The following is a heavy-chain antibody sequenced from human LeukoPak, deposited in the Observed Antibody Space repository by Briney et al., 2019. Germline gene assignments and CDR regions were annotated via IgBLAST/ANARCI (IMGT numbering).Heavy chain of an antibody. D-gene: IGHD6-19*01. J-gene: IGHJ4*02. V-gene: IGHV3-21*01. Sequence: PGGSLRLSCAASGFTFTSYNMNWVRQAPGKGLEWVSSISSSSSYIYYADSVKGRFTISRDNAKNSLYLQMNSLRAEDTAVYYCARDGAVAGSFDYWGQGTLVTVSS. CDR3: ARDGAVAGSFDY. CDR1: GFTFTSYN. CDR2: ISSSSSYI.